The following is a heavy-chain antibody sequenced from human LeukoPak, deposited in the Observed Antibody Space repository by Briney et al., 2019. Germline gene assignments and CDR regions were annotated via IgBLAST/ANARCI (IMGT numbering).Heavy chain of an antibody. CDR2: IYYSGST. CDR3: ARQFYESRSPHAKYFQH. Sequence: PSETLSLTCSVSGGSISSSSYYWGWIRQAPGRGLEWIGSIYYSGSTYYTPSLKSRVTISVDTSKNQLSLKLNSVTAADTAVYYCARQFYESRSPHAKYFQHWGQGTLVTVSS. V-gene: IGHV4-39*01. J-gene: IGHJ1*01. D-gene: IGHD3-22*01. CDR1: GGSISSSSYY.